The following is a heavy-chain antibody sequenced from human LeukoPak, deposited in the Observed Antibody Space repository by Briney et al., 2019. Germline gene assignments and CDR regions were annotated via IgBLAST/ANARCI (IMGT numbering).Heavy chain of an antibody. CDR3: ATWGSSSSPLPTMDV. D-gene: IGHD6-13*01. CDR1: GYTFTNYY. Sequence: ASVKVSCTASGYTFTNYYMHWVRQAPGQGLEWMGIINPSGGSTTYTQRFQGRVIMTRDTSTSTVYMELSSLRSEDTAVYYCATWGSSSSPLPTMDVWGQGTTVTVSS. V-gene: IGHV1-46*01. CDR2: INPSGGST. J-gene: IGHJ6*02.